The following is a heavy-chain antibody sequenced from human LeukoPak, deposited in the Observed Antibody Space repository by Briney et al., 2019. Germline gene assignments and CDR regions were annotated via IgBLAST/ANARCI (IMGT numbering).Heavy chain of an antibody. V-gene: IGHV1-18*01. CDR3: ASRAATYYFDC. CDR1: GYTFTSYD. J-gene: IGHJ4*02. Sequence: ASVKLSCKASGYTFTSYDITWVRQAPGQGLEWMSWISAYNGNTNYAQKLQGRVTMTRDTSTNTAYLQLKSLRSDDTAVYYCASRAATYYFDCWGQGTLVTVSS. D-gene: IGHD2-15*01. CDR2: ISAYNGNT.